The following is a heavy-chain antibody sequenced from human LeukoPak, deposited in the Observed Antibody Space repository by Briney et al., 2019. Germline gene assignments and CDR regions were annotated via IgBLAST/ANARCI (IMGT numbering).Heavy chain of an antibody. CDR1: GFTLSSYG. CDR2: IQYDGSNN. D-gene: IGHD2-15*01. Sequence: PGGSPRLFCAASGFTLSSYGMHWVRQAPGKGLEGVAFIQYDGSNNYYADSVKGRFTISRDNSENTLYLQMNNLRPEDTAVYYCAKDELDGYCSGGSCYPYYFDYWGQGTLVTVSS. CDR3: AKDELDGYCSGGSCYPYYFDY. V-gene: IGHV3-30*02. J-gene: IGHJ4*02.